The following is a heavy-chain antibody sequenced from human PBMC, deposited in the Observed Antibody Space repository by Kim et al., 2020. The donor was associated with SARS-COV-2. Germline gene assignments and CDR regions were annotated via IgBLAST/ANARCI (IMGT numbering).Heavy chain of an antibody. J-gene: IGHJ3*02. CDR2: ISYDGSNK. CDR3: ARAYYYDSSGYAFDI. Sequence: GGSLRLSCAASGFTFSSYAMHWVRQAPGKGLEWVALISYDGSNKYYADSVKGRFTISRDNSKNTLYLQINSLRAEDTAVYYCARAYYYDSSGYAFDIWG. D-gene: IGHD3-22*01. V-gene: IGHV3-30*04. CDR1: GFTFSSYA.